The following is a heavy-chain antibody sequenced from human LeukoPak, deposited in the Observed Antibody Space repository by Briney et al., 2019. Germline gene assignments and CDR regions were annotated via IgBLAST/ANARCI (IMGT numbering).Heavy chain of an antibody. J-gene: IGHJ4*02. CDR1: GVTFRSFN. D-gene: IGHD2-21*01. Sequence: PGGSLRLSCAAPGVTFRSFNMKSVRQAPGKGLEWVSYISSSSSSIYYADSARGRFTISRDNAKNSLYLQMNSLRDEDTAVYYCATSVIRGQGTLVTVSS. V-gene: IGHV3-48*02. CDR3: ATSVI. CDR2: ISSSSSSI.